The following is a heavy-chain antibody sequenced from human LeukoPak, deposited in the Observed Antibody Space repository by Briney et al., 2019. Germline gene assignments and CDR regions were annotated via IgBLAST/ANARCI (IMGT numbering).Heavy chain of an antibody. J-gene: IGHJ4*02. CDR2: IYYSGST. Sequence: PSETLSLTCTVSGGSISSYYWSWIRQPPGKGLEWIGYIYYSGSTNYNPSLKSRVTISVDTSKNQFSLKLSSVTAADTAVYYCARDGGYSGYDHWGQGTLVTVSS. CDR1: GGSISSYY. CDR3: ARDGGYSGYDH. V-gene: IGHV4-59*01. D-gene: IGHD5-12*01.